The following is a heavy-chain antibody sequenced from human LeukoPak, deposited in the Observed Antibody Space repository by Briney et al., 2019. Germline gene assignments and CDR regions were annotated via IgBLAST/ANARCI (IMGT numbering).Heavy chain of an antibody. CDR2: FALEDGEK. D-gene: IGHD1-14*01. Sequence: ASVKVSCKVSGYTLSDLSMHWVRQAPGKGLEWMGSFALEDGEKIYAQKFQGRVTMTEDTSTDTAYMELSSLRSEDTAVYHCATAFAGNLVDYWGQGTLVTVSS. CDR1: GYTLSDLS. V-gene: IGHV1-24*01. J-gene: IGHJ4*02. CDR3: ATAFAGNLVDY.